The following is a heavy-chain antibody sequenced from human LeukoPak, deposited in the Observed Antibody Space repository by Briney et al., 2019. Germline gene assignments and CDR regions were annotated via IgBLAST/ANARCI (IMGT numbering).Heavy chain of an antibody. CDR3: ARLGEPGDFQH. CDR1: GCSISSGYY. J-gene: IGHJ1*01. D-gene: IGHD3-16*01. Sequence: SETLSLTCAVSGCSISSGYYWGWSRQPPGKGLEWIGSIYHSGSTYYNPSLKSRVTISVDTSKNQFSLKLSSVTAADTAVYYCARLGEPGDFQHWGQGTLVTVSS. V-gene: IGHV4-38-2*01. CDR2: IYHSGST.